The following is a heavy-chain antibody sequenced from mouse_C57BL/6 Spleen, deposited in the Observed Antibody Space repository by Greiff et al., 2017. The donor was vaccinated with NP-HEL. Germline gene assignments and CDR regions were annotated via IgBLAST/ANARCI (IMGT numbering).Heavy chain of an antibody. J-gene: IGHJ4*01. CDR1: GYAFTNYL. Sequence: QVQLQQSGAELVRPGTSVKVSCKASGYAFTNYLIEWVKQRPGQGLEWIGVINPGSGGTNYNEKFKGKATLTADKSSSTAYMQLSSLTSEDSAVYFCARSTTVVAGVYWGQGTSVTVSS. CDR3: ARSTTVVAGVY. D-gene: IGHD1-1*01. V-gene: IGHV1-54*01. CDR2: INPGSGGT.